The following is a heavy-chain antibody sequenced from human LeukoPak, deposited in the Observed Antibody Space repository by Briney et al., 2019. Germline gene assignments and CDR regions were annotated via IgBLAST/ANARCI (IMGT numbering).Heavy chain of an antibody. CDR3: ARGVDTANFDY. D-gene: IGHD5-18*01. V-gene: IGHV3-7*01. J-gene: IGHJ4*01. CDR2: TKPDGSAE. Sequence: GGSLRLSCAASGFTFRNYWMGWVRQAPGKGLEWVANTKPDGSAEYYADSVRGRFTTSRDNANNFLYLQMNSLRAEDTAVYYCARGVDTANFDYWGHGTLVTVSS. CDR1: GFTFRNYW.